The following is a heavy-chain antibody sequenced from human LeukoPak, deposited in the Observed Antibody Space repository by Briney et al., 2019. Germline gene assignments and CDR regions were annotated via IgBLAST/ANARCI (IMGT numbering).Heavy chain of an antibody. J-gene: IGHJ6*03. Sequence: ASVKVSCKASGYTFTGYYMHWVRQAPGQGLEWMGIINPSGGSTSYAQKLQGRVTMTTDTSTSTAYMELRSLRSDDTAVYYCARGGEYSYGQPRYYYYMDVWGKGTTVTVSS. CDR3: ARGGEYSYGQPRYYYYMDV. V-gene: IGHV1-46*01. D-gene: IGHD5-18*01. CDR1: GYTFTGYY. CDR2: INPSGGST.